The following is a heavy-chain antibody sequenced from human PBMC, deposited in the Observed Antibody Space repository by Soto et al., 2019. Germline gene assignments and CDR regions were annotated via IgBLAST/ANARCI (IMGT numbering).Heavy chain of an antibody. Sequence: PSETLSLTCTVSGGSISSGDYYWSWIRQPPGKGLEWIGYIYYSGSTYYNPSLKSRVTISVDTSKNQFSLKLSSVTAADTAVYYCARSSVDTAMVTLDYYYYYGMDVWGQGTTVTVSS. D-gene: IGHD5-18*01. J-gene: IGHJ6*02. CDR2: IYYSGST. CDR1: GGSISSGDYY. CDR3: ARSSVDTAMVTLDYYYYYGMDV. V-gene: IGHV4-30-4*01.